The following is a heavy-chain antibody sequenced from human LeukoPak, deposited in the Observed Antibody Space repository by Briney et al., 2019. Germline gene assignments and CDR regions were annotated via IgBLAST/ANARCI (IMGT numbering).Heavy chain of an antibody. CDR3: ARADYGSGSYYNVCYDY. V-gene: IGHV3-21*01. J-gene: IGHJ4*02. CDR1: GFTFSSYS. Sequence: GGSLRLSCAASGFTFSSYSMNWVRQAPGKGLEWVSSISSSSSYIYYADSVEGRFTISRDNAKNSLYLQMNSLRAEDTAVYYCARADYGSGSYYNVCYDYWGQGTLVTVSS. CDR2: ISSSSSYI. D-gene: IGHD3-10*01.